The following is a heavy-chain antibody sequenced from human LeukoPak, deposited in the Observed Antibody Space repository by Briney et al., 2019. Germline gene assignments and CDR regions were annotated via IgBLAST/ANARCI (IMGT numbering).Heavy chain of an antibody. J-gene: IGHJ5*02. CDR1: GGSISSSRYY. Sequence: NASETLSLTCTVSGGSISSSRYYWGWIRQSPGKGLEWIGSIYYSGSTYYNPSLKSRVTISVDTSKNQFSLKLSSVTAADTAVYYCARGRSWYGWWFDPWGQGTLVTVSS. D-gene: IGHD6-13*01. V-gene: IGHV4-39*07. CDR2: IYYSGST. CDR3: ARGRSWYGWWFDP.